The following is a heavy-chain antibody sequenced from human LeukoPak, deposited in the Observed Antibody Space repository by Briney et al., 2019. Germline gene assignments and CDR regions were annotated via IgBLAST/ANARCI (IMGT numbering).Heavy chain of an antibody. V-gene: IGHV3-7*03. D-gene: IGHD2-15*01. CDR1: GFTFSSYW. CDR3: AMGGWSYYYYYYYRDV. Sequence: PGGSLRLSCAASGFTFSSYWMSWVRQAPGKRLEWVANIKQDGSEKYYVDSVKGRFTISRDNAKNSLYLQMNSLRAEDTAVYYCAMGGWSYYYYYYYRDVWGKGSAVTVSS. CDR2: IKQDGSEK. J-gene: IGHJ6*03.